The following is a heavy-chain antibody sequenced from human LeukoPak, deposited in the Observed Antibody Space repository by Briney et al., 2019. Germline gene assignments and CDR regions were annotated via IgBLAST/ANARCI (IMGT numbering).Heavy chain of an antibody. Sequence: NSSETLSLTCTVSGGSINTYFWSWVRQPPGKGLEWIGSIYYSGSTYYNPSLKSRVTISVDTSKNQFSLKLSSVTAADTAVYYCARSHVLLWFGDAFDIWGQGTMVTVSS. V-gene: IGHV4-39*01. CDR2: IYYSGST. CDR3: ARSHVLLWFGDAFDI. CDR1: GGSINTYF. D-gene: IGHD3-10*01. J-gene: IGHJ3*02.